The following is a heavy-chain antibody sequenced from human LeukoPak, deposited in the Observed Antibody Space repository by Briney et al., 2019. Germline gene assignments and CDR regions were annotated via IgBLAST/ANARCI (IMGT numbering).Heavy chain of an antibody. J-gene: IGHJ4*02. Sequence: KPGGSLRLSCVASGFTFSSYWMTWVRQAPGKGLEWLANIKEDGSIQYYLDSVRGRFTISRDNAKTSVYLQLNSLRADDTAVYYCARDVWTGVAVSDYWGQGTLVTVS. CDR3: ARDVWTGVAVSDY. D-gene: IGHD6-19*01. CDR2: IKEDGSIQ. CDR1: GFTFSSYW. V-gene: IGHV3-7*01.